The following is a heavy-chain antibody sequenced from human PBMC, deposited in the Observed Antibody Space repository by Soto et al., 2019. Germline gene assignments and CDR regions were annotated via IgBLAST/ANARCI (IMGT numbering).Heavy chain of an antibody. D-gene: IGHD1-26*01. CDR1: GYNFTTYW. Sequence: GESLKISCQDSGYNFTTYWIAWVRQMPGKGLEWMGIIYPGDSATRYSPSFQGQVTISADKSISAAYLHWNSLQASDSAMYYCAKRRNAVGAPFDYWGPGALVTVSS. CDR2: IYPGDSAT. CDR3: AKRRNAVGAPFDY. V-gene: IGHV5-51*01. J-gene: IGHJ4*02.